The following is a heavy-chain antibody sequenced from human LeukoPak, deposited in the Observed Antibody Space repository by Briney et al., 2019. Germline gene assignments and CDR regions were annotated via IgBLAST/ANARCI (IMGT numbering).Heavy chain of an antibody. J-gene: IGHJ3*02. CDR3: ARPTMVTPNNDAFDI. D-gene: IGHD4/OR15-4a*01. V-gene: IGHV4-59*12. CDR1: GGSISSYY. CDR2: IYYSGST. Sequence: PSETLSLTCSVSGGSISSYYWSWIRQPPGKGLEWIGYIYYSGSTNYNPSLKSRVTISVDTSKNQFSLKLTSVTAADTAVYHCARPTMVTPNNDAFDIWGQGTMVTVSS.